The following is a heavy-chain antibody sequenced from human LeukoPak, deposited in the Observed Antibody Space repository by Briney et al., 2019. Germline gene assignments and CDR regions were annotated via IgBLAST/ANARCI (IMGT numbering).Heavy chain of an antibody. CDR3: ARATPWLLPGY. J-gene: IGHJ4*02. Sequence: GGSLRLSCAASGFTFSSYSMNWVRQAPGKGLEWVSSISSSGSYIYYADSVKGRFTISRDNAKNSLYLQMNSLRAEDTAVYFCARATPWLLPGYWGQGTLVTVSS. CDR2: ISSSGSYI. V-gene: IGHV3-21*04. CDR1: GFTFSSYS. D-gene: IGHD3-22*01.